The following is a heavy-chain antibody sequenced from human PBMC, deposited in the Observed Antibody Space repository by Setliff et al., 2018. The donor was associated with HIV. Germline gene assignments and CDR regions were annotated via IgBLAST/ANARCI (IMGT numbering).Heavy chain of an antibody. J-gene: IGHJ3*02. CDR3: AKLLGNGGNSDPFDI. D-gene: IGHD2-21*01. CDR1: GFTFDDYT. V-gene: IGHV3-43*01. CDR2: ISWDGSRT. Sequence: GGSLRLSCGASGFTFDDYTMHWVRQVPVKGLEWLSLISWDGSRTYYSDSVKGRFTISRDNSKESRYLKMNSLTTEDTALYYCAKLLGNGGNSDPFDIWGQGTTVTVS.